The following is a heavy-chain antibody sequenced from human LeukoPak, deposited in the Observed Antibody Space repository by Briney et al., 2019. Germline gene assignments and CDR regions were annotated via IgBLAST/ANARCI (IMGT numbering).Heavy chain of an antibody. V-gene: IGHV3-23*01. CDR1: GFTFTNYG. Sequence: GGSLRLSCAASGFTFTNYGMTWVRQAPGKGLEWVSDISGSGGSTYYADSVRGRFTISRDNSKNTLYLQMNSLRAEDTAIYYCAKASRDIPAAGPSGYYFDYWGQGTLVTVSS. CDR3: AKASRDIPAAGPSGYYFDY. CDR2: ISGSGGST. D-gene: IGHD6-13*01. J-gene: IGHJ4*02.